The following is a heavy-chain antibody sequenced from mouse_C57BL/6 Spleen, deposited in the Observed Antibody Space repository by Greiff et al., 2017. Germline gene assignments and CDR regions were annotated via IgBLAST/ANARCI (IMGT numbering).Heavy chain of an antibody. J-gene: IGHJ2*01. CDR3: ARGGGTGLDY. CDR1: GYTFTSYW. CDR2: IDPSDSYT. V-gene: IGHV1-69*01. D-gene: IGHD3-3*01. Sequence: QVQLQQPGAELVMPGASVKLSCKASGYTFTSYWMHWVKQRPGQGLEWIGEIDPSDSYTNYNQKFKGKSTLTVDKSSSTAYMQLSSLTSEDSAVYYCARGGGTGLDYGGQGTTLTGAS.